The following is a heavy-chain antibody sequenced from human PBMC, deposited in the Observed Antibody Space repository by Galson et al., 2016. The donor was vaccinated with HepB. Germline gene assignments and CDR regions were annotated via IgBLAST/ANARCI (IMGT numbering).Heavy chain of an antibody. CDR3: AREGIGDYFD. D-gene: IGHD2-21*01. CDR1: GLRFSDLW. J-gene: IGHJ4*02. Sequence: SLRLSCAVSGLRFSDLWMDWVRQAPGKGLEWVANIKGDGSLKFYVDSVRGLFTISRDNAKNSVYLQMNSLTVEDTGVYYCAREGIGDYFDWGQGTLVTVSS. CDR2: IKGDGSLK. V-gene: IGHV3-7*01.